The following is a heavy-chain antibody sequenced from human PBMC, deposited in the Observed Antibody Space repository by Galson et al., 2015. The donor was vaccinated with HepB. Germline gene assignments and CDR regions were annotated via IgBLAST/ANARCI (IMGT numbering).Heavy chain of an antibody. Sequence: CVISGYSVSSNSATWYCIRQSRSRGLEGLGRTYYRSKWYNNSEVAVKSRRTINPDTSKNQFSLQLNSVTLEDTAVYYCARDRNGYSSCWYGLYGMDVWGQGTTVTVSS. V-gene: IGHV6-1*01. CDR1: GYSVSSNSAT. J-gene: IGHJ6*02. CDR2: TYYRSKWYN. CDR3: ARDRNGYSSCWYGLYGMDV. D-gene: IGHD6-19*01.